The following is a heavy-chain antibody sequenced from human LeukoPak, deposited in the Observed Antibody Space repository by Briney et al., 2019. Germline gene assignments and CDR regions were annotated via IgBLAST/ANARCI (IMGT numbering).Heavy chain of an antibody. D-gene: IGHD6-19*01. CDR2: INPNSGVT. J-gene: IGHJ4*02. CDR1: GYSFIGYY. Sequence: GASVKVSCKASGYSFIGYYMHWVRQAPGQGLEWMGRINPNSGVTTYPQNFQGRVTMTRDTSISTAYMELSRLRSDDTAVYYCARALAVAADFDYRGQGTLVTVSS. V-gene: IGHV1-2*06. CDR3: ARALAVAADFDY.